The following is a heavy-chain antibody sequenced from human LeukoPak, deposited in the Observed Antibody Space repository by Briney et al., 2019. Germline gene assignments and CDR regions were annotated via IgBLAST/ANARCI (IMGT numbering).Heavy chain of an antibody. CDR1: GYSFTTDG. D-gene: IGHD6-6*01. CDR2: ISVYNGNT. J-gene: IGHJ5*02. V-gene: IGHV1-18*01. CDR3: ARDSVAVRPGWFDP. Sequence: ASVKVSCKASGYSFTTDGINWVRQAPGQGLEWLGWISVYNGNTKYPQKFQGRVTMTTDTSTSTAYMELRSLRSDDTAVYYCARDSVAVRPGWFDPWGQGTLVIVSS.